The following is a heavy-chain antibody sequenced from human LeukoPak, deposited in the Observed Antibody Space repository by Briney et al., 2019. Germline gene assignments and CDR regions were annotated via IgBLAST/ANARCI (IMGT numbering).Heavy chain of an antibody. CDR1: GGSISSGSYY. CDR2: IYTSGST. Sequence: SQTLSLTCTVSGGSISSGSYYWRWIRQPAGKGLEWIGRIYTSGSTNYNPSLKSRVTISVDTSKNHFSLKLSSVTAADTAVYYCARDGFLESANWFDPWGQGTLVTVSS. D-gene: IGHD3-3*01. V-gene: IGHV4-61*02. J-gene: IGHJ5*02. CDR3: ARDGFLESANWFDP.